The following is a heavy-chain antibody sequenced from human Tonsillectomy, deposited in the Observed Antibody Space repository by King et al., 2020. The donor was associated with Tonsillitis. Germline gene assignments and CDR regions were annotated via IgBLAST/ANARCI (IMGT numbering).Heavy chain of an antibody. CDR2: IIPMFGTT. CDR3: ARLGEGYIYEY. J-gene: IGHJ4*02. CDR1: GDSFNNFV. V-gene: IGHV1-69*12. D-gene: IGHD5-24*01. Sequence: QLVQSGAEVKKPGSSVKVSCRASGDSFNNFVFAWVRQAPGQGLEWMGGIIPMFGTTHYAQHFQGTVTITADESTSTAYMELSSLRPEDTAVYFCARLGEGYIYEYWGQGTLVTVSS.